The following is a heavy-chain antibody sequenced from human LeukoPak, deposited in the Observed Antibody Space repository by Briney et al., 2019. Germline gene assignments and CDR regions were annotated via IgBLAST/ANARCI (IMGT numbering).Heavy chain of an antibody. D-gene: IGHD6-19*01. CDR2: ISWNSGSI. J-gene: IGHJ4*02. Sequence: GGSLRLSCAASGFTFDDYAMHWVRQAPGKGLEWVSGISWNSGSIGYADSVKGRFAISRDNAKNSLYLQMNSLRAEDTALYYCAKDKFPGAVAEVAFDYWGQGTLVTVSS. CDR1: GFTFDDYA. V-gene: IGHV3-9*01. CDR3: AKDKFPGAVAEVAFDY.